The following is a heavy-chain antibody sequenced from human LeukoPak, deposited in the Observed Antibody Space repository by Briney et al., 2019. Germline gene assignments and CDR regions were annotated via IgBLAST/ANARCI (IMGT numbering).Heavy chain of an antibody. V-gene: IGHV3-30-3*02. D-gene: IGHD3-22*01. CDR2: ISYDGSIK. CDR1: GFTFRSYA. CDR3: AKSLNYYDSSGPFDY. Sequence: GGSLRLSCAASGFTFRSYAIHWVRQAPGKGLEWVAFISYDGSIKYYADSVKGRFTISRDNSKNTLSLQMNSLRAEDTAVYYCAKSLNYYDSSGPFDYWGQGTLVTVSS. J-gene: IGHJ4*02.